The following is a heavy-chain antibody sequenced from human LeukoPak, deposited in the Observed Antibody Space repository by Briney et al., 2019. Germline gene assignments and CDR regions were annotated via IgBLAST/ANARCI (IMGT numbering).Heavy chain of an antibody. J-gene: IGHJ4*02. D-gene: IGHD2-21*01. CDR2: INHSGST. CDR3: ARQSIDHFDY. CDR1: GGSFSGYY. Sequence: KPSETLSLTCAVYGGSFSGYYWSWIRQPPGKGLEWIGEINHSGSTNYNPSLKSRVTISVDTSKNQFSLKLSSVTAADTAVYYCARQSIDHFDYWGQGTLVTVSS. V-gene: IGHV4-34*01.